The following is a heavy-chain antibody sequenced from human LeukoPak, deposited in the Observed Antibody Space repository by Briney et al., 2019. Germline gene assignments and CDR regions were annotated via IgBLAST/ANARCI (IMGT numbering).Heavy chain of an antibody. Sequence: PGGSLRLSCAGSGFTFSRYNMNWFRQAPGKGLERVSSISSRSSYIFYADSVKGRFTISRDNAKNSLYLQMNSLGAEDTAVHYCARDAQWLVPEGYYYYMDVWGKGTTVTVSS. CDR1: GFTFSRYN. V-gene: IGHV3-21*01. D-gene: IGHD6-19*01. J-gene: IGHJ6*03. CDR3: ARDAQWLVPEGYYYYMDV. CDR2: ISSRSSYI.